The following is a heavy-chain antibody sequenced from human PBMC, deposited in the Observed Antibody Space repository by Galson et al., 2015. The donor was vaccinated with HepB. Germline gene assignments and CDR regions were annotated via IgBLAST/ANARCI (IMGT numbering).Heavy chain of an antibody. V-gene: IGHV3-23*01. CDR1: GLTFGSYA. Sequence: SLRLSCAASGLTFGSYAMSWVRQAPGKGLEWVSAISASGGSTSYADSVKGRFTISRDNSKNTLYLQMNSLRAEDTAIYYCAKDREAGVPAAIYAFDMWGQGTMVTVSS. CDR3: AKDREAGVPAAIYAFDM. D-gene: IGHD2-2*02. J-gene: IGHJ3*02. CDR2: ISASGGST.